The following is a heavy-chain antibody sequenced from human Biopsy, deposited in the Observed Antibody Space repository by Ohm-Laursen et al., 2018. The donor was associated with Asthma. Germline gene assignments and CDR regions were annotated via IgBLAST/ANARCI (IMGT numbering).Heavy chain of an antibody. CDR2: IKHDGSEK. CDR3: ARLAYYDRSGTHYFDH. J-gene: IGHJ4*02. D-gene: IGHD3-22*01. V-gene: IGHV3-7*03. CDR1: GFTFGDYW. Sequence: SLRLSCAVSGFTFGDYWMSWVRQVPGKGLEWVANIKHDGSEKNHVDSLKGRFTISRDNAKNLLYLQMNSLRADDTAVYFCARLAYYDRSGTHYFDHWGQGNLVTVSS.